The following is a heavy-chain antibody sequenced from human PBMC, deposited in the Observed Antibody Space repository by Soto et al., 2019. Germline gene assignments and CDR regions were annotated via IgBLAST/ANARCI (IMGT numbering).Heavy chain of an antibody. J-gene: IGHJ4*02. D-gene: IGHD6-19*01. CDR3: ARYRRGTGWYYLDY. V-gene: IGHV4-61*08. CDR2: IYDSGST. Sequence: SETLSLTCTVSGGSISIGGYYWSWIRQPPGKGLEWIGYIYDSGSTNYSPSLQSRVTMSVDRSKNQFSLALTSVTAADTALYFCARYRRGTGWYYLDYWGQGILVTVSS. CDR1: GGSISIGGYY.